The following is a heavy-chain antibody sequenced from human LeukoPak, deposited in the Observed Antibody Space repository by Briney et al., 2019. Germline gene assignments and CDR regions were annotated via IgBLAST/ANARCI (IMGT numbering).Heavy chain of an antibody. Sequence: AGGSLRLSCAASGFTFSSYGMHWVRQAPGKGLEWVAFIRYDGSNKYYADSVKGRFTISRDNSKNTLYLQMNSLRAEDTAVYYCAEDLGYSSGWDLWGQGTLVTVSS. CDR3: AEDLGYSSGWDL. CDR2: IRYDGSNK. CDR1: GFTFSSYG. V-gene: IGHV3-30*02. J-gene: IGHJ5*02. D-gene: IGHD6-19*01.